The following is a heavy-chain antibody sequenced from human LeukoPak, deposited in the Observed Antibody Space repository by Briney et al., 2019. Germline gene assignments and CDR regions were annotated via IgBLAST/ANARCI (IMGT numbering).Heavy chain of an antibody. J-gene: IGHJ6*02. Sequence: ASVKVSCKASGYTFTGYYMHWVRQAPGQGLEWMGWINPNSGGTNYAQKFQGRVTMTRDTSISTAYMELSRLRSDDTAVYYCARYMEDSSGFYYYYYGMDVWGQGTTVTVSS. CDR1: GYTFTGYY. CDR3: ARYMEDSSGFYYYYYGMDV. V-gene: IGHV1-2*02. CDR2: INPNSGGT. D-gene: IGHD3-22*01.